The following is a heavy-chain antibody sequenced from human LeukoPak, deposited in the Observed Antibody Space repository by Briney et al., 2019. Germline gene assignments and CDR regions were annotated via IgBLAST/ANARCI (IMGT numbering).Heavy chain of an antibody. V-gene: IGHV3-23*01. CDR1: GFTFTTYA. J-gene: IGHJ3*02. CDR2: ITTTGGST. Sequence: GGSLRLSCAASGFTFTTYALSWVRLAPGKGLEWVSTITTTGGSTYYADSVKGRSTISRDNSKNTLYLQMNSLGAEDTALYYCAKDRHGDYGLGALDIWGQGTMVTVSS. CDR3: AKDRHGDYGLGALDI. D-gene: IGHD4-17*01.